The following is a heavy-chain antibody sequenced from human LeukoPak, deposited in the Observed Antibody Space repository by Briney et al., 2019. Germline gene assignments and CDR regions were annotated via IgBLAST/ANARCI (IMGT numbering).Heavy chain of an antibody. Sequence: PSETLSLTCTVSGGSISSYYWSWIRQPPGKGLEWIGYIYYSGSTNYNPSLKSRVTISVGTSKNQFSLKLSSVTAADTAVYYCARRMLPRGYYDFWSGYSNWFDPWGQGTLVTVSS. CDR2: IYYSGST. CDR1: GGSISSYY. V-gene: IGHV4-59*12. CDR3: ARRMLPRGYYDFWSGYSNWFDP. D-gene: IGHD3-3*01. J-gene: IGHJ5*02.